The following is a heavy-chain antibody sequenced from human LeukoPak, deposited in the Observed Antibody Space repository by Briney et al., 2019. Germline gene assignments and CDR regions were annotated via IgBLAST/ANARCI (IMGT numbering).Heavy chain of an antibody. CDR2: INHSGST. Sequence: PSETLSLTCAVYGGSFSGYYWSWIRQPPGKGLEWIGEINHSGSTNYNPSLKSRVTISVDTSKNQFSLKLSSVTAADTAVYYCARVVGANYYYYGMDVWGQGTTVTVSS. D-gene: IGHD1-26*01. J-gene: IGHJ6*02. CDR3: ARVVGANYYYYGMDV. CDR1: GGSFSGYY. V-gene: IGHV4-34*01.